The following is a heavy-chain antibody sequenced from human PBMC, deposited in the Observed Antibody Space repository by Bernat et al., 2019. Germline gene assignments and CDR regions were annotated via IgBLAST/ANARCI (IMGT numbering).Heavy chain of an antibody. CDR2: ISYDGSNK. CDR3: AKVERYCSSTSCYRHYYYGMDV. J-gene: IGHJ6*02. CDR1: GFTFSSYG. V-gene: IGHV3-30*18. D-gene: IGHD2-2*01. Sequence: VQVLESGGGLVQPGGSLRLSCAASGFTFSSYGMHWVRQAPGKGLEWVAVISYDGSNKYYADSVKGRFTISRDNSKNTLYLEMNSLRAEDTAVYYGAKVERYCSSTSCYRHYYYGMDVWGQGTTVTVS.